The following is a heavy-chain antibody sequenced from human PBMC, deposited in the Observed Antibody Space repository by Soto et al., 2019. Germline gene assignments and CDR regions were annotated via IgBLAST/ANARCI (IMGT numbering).Heavy chain of an antibody. CDR3: AILRVAVADDNFDY. D-gene: IGHD6-19*01. Sequence: GGSLGLSCAASGFTFSSYGMHWVRQAPGKGLEWVAVISYDGSNKYYADSVKGRFTISRDNSKNTLYLQMNSLRAEDTAVYYCAILRVAVADDNFDYWGQGTLVTVSS. J-gene: IGHJ4*02. CDR1: GFTFSSYG. CDR2: ISYDGSNK. V-gene: IGHV3-30*03.